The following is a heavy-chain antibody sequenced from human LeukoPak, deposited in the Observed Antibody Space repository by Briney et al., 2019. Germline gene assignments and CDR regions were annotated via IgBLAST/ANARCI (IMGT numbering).Heavy chain of an antibody. CDR2: ISYDGSNK. J-gene: IGHJ6*02. V-gene: IGHV3-30*04. D-gene: IGHD4-23*01. CDR3: VRVRYGGNQYYYYGMDV. CDR1: GFTFSSYA. Sequence: AGRSLRLSCAASGFTFSSYAMHWVRQAPGKGLEWVAVISYDGSNKYYADSVKGRFTISRDNSKNTLYLQMNSLRAEDTAVYYCVRVRYGGNQYYYYGMDVWGQGTTVTVSS.